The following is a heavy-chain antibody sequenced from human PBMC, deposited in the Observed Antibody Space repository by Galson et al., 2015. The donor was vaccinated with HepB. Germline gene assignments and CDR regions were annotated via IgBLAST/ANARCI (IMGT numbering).Heavy chain of an antibody. CDR1: GYTFSTYY. CDR2: ISPSGGRT. Sequence: SVKVSCKASGYTFSTYYIHWVRQAPGQGLEWMGIISPSGGRTNYAQKIQDRVTMTRDTSTSTVYMQLSSLRSEDTAVYYCATIRVGFCITTSCKADDFDIWGQGTMVTVSS. CDR3: ATIRVGFCITTSCKADDFDI. J-gene: IGHJ3*02. D-gene: IGHD2-2*01. V-gene: IGHV1-46*01.